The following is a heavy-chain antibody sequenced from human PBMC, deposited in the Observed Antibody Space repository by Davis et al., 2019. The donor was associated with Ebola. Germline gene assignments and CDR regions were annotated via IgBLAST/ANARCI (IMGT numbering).Heavy chain of an antibody. J-gene: IGHJ5*02. CDR2: FYSDGNP. CDR3: ARGQMATISS. CDR1: GFTVSSNY. Sequence: GESLKISCAASGFTVSSNYMSWVRQAPGKGLEWVSTFYSDGNPYYADSVKGRFTISRDNAKNSLYLQMNSLRAEDTAVYYCARGQMATISSWGQGTLVTVSS. V-gene: IGHV3-66*01. D-gene: IGHD5-24*01.